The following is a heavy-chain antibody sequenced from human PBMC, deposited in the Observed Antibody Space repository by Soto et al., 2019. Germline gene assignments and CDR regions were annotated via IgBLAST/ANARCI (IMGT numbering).Heavy chain of an antibody. CDR2: IIPVFGTT. CDR1: GGTFSNYT. CDR3: ARSSPYIVVRKPTGNQDYYGMDV. V-gene: IGHV1-69*01. Sequence: QVQLVQSGAEMKKPGSSVKVFCKASGGTFSNYTISWVRQAPGQGLEWMGGIIPVFGTTDYEQKFQGRVTITADGCTSTAYMKLSSLRSADTAVYYCARSSPYIVVRKPTGNQDYYGMDVWGQGTTVTVSS. J-gene: IGHJ6*02. D-gene: IGHD2-2*01.